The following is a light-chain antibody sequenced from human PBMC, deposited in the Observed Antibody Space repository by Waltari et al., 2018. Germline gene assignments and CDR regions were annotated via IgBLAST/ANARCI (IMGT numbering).Light chain of an antibody. CDR1: QTVSSN. CDR3: QQYNNWPPWT. Sequence: ETELTQSPATLSVSPGERVTLSCRASQTVSSNLAWYQQKPGQVPRLLVYGASIRSTGIPARFSGSRSATQFTLTINSRQSEDFAVSYCQQYNNWPPWTFGQGTKVEIK. J-gene: IGKJ1*01. CDR2: GAS. V-gene: IGKV3-15*01.